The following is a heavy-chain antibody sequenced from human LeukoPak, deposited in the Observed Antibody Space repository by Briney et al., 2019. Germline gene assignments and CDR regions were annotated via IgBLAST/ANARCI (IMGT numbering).Heavy chain of an antibody. D-gene: IGHD3-3*01. V-gene: IGHV4-39*07. J-gene: IGHJ4*02. CDR1: GGLISISTYY. CDR3: ARGPYYDFWSGYYWSFDY. Sequence: SETLSLTCTVSGGLISISTYYWGWIRQPPGKGLEWIGSIYYSGTTHYNPSLKSRVTIAVDTSKNQFSLKLSSVTAADTAVYYCARGPYYDFWSGYYWSFDYWGQGTLVTVSS. CDR2: IYYSGTT.